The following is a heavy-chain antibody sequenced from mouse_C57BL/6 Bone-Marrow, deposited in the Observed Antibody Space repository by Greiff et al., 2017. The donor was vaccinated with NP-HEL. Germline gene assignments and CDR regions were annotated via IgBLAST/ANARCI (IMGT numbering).Heavy chain of an antibody. CDR2: ISSGSSTI. CDR3: ARDGYDY. D-gene: IGHD2-2*01. CDR1: GFTFSDYG. V-gene: IGHV5-17*01. J-gene: IGHJ2*01. Sequence: DVHLVESGGGLVKPGGSLKLSCAASGFTFSDYGMHWVRQAPGKGLEWVAYISSGSSTIYYADTVKGRLTISRDNAKSTLFLQMTSLRSEDTAVYYCARDGYDYWGQGTTLTVSS.